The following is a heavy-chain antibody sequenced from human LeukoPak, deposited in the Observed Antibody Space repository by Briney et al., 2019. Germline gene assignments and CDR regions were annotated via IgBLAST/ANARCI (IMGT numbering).Heavy chain of an antibody. CDR2: INPNSGGT. Sequence: ASVKVSCKASGYTFTAYYIHWVRQAPGQGLEWMGWINPNSGGTRYAQKFQGRVTLTRDTSISTAYMELSRLRSDDTAVYYCARDHMGDYWGQGTLVTASS. CDR3: ARDHMGDY. D-gene: IGHD1-26*01. V-gene: IGHV1-2*02. J-gene: IGHJ4*02. CDR1: GYTFTAYY.